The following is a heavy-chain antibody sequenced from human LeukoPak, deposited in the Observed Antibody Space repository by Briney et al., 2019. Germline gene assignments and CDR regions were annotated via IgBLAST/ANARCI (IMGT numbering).Heavy chain of an antibody. Sequence: SETLSLTCTVSGGSISSYYWSWIRQPPGKGLEWIAYIYYSGSTNYNPSLKSRVTISVDTSKNQFSLKLSSVTAADTAVYYCARGGGGWQFDYWGQGTLVTVSS. J-gene: IGHJ4*02. CDR2: IYYSGST. CDR3: ARGGGGWQFDY. CDR1: GGSISSYY. D-gene: IGHD2-15*01. V-gene: IGHV4-59*01.